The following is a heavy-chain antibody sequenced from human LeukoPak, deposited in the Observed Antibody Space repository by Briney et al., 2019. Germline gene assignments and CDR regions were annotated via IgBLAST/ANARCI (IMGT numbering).Heavy chain of an antibody. D-gene: IGHD2-15*01. J-gene: IGHJ4*02. CDR3: AQLYSLDY. V-gene: IGHV3-23*01. CDR1: GFTFSTYA. CDR2: LSLSGDDT. Sequence: GGSLRLSCAASGFTFSTYAMSWVRQTPGRGLEWVSTLSLSGDDTFYADSVKGRFTISRDNSKNTVYLQMNSLRADDTAIYYCAQLYSLDYWGQGTLVTVSS.